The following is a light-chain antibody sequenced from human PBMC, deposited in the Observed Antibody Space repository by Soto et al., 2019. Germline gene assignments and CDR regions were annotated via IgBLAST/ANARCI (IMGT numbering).Light chain of an antibody. J-gene: IGKJ1*01. CDR3: LQESSYPWT. V-gene: IGKV1-6*02. Sequence: AIQMTQSPSSLSASVGDRVTITCRASQDIRNNLGWYQQKPGRAPKLLIFTASGLQSGVPSRFSGRVSGTDFTLTISSLQPEDFATYYCLQESSYPWTFGQGTKVEIK. CDR1: QDIRNN. CDR2: TAS.